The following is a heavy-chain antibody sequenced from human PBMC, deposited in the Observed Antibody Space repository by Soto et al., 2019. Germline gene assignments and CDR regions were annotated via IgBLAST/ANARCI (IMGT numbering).Heavy chain of an antibody. V-gene: IGHV4-59*01. D-gene: IGHD2-15*01. Sequence: SETLSLTCTVSGGSISSYYWSWIRQPPGKGLEWIGYIYYSGSANYNPSLKSRVTISVDTSKNQFSLKLSSVTAADTAVYYCARAGAATLSDFWGQGTLVTVSS. CDR3: ARAGAATLSDF. CDR1: GGSISSYY. CDR2: IYYSGSA. J-gene: IGHJ4*02.